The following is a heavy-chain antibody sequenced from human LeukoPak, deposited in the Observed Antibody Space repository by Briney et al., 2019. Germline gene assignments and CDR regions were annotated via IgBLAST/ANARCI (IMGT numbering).Heavy chain of an antibody. Sequence: ASVKVSCTASGYTFTGYYMHWVRQAPGQGLEWMGWINPNSGGTNYAQKFQGRVTMTRDTSISTAYMELSRLRSDDTAVYYCARVRCSGGSCYYFQHWGQGTLVTVSS. V-gene: IGHV1-2*02. CDR2: INPNSGGT. CDR1: GYTFTGYY. D-gene: IGHD2-15*01. J-gene: IGHJ1*01. CDR3: ARVRCSGGSCYYFQH.